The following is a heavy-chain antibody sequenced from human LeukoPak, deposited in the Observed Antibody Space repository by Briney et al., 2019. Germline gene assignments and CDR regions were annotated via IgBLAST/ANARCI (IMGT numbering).Heavy chain of an antibody. Sequence: GASVKVSCKVSGYTLTELSMHWVRQAPGKGLERMGGFDPEDGETIYAQKFQGRVTMTEDTSTDTAYMELSSLRSEDTAVYYCATEVEYSGSYLYWGQGTLVTVSS. CDR2: FDPEDGET. CDR1: GYTLTELS. CDR3: ATEVEYSGSYLY. V-gene: IGHV1-24*01. D-gene: IGHD1-26*01. J-gene: IGHJ4*02.